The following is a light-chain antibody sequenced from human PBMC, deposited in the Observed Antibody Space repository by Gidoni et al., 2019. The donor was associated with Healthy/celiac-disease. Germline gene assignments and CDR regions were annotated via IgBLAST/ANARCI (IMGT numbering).Light chain of an antibody. CDR1: QGISSY. V-gene: IGKV1-9*01. J-gene: IGKJ1*01. CDR2: AAS. Sequence: DIQLTQSPSFLSASVGDRVTITCRASQGISSYLAWYQQKPGKAPKFLIYAASTLQSGVPSRFSGSGSGTEFTLTISSLQPEDFATYYCQQLNSYPTWTFGQXTKVEIK. CDR3: QQLNSYPTWT.